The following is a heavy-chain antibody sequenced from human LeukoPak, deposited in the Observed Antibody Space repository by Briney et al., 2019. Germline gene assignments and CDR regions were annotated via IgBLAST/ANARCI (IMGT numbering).Heavy chain of an antibody. CDR1: GFTFSNAW. CDR2: IKSKTDGGTT. D-gene: IGHD6-6*01. V-gene: IGHV3-15*01. J-gene: IGHJ6*03. Sequence: GGSLRLSCAASGFTFSNAWMSWVRQAPGKGLEWVGRIKSKTDGGTTDYAAPVKGRFTISRDDSKNTLYLQMNSLKTEDTAVYYCTTVVTEYSSLNYMDVWGKGTTVTVSS. CDR3: TTVVTEYSSLNYMDV.